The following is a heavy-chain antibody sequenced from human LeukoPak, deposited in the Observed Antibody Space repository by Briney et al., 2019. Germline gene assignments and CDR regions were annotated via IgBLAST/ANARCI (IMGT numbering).Heavy chain of an antibody. CDR2: ISYDGSDK. CDR3: ARGTLWFGDLGGGDY. V-gene: IGHV3-30*04. J-gene: IGHJ4*02. Sequence: GGSLRLSCAASGFTFSSYAMHWVRQAPGKGLEWVTVISYDGSDKYYADSVKGRFTISRDNSKNTLYLQMNSLRAEDTAVYYCARGTLWFGDLGGGDYWGQGTLVTVSS. CDR1: GFTFSSYA. D-gene: IGHD3-10*01.